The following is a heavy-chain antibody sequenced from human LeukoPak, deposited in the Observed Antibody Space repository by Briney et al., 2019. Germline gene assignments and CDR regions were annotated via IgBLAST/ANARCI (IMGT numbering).Heavy chain of an antibody. CDR3: ARDKMVRGVIITWFDP. D-gene: IGHD3-10*01. Sequence: ASETLSLTCAVYGGSFSGYYWSWIRQPPGKGLEWIGEINHSGSTNYNPSLKSRVTISVDTSKNQFSLKLSSVTAADTAAYYCARDKMVRGVIITWFDPWGQGTLVTVSS. V-gene: IGHV4-34*01. CDR1: GGSFSGYY. CDR2: INHSGST. J-gene: IGHJ5*02.